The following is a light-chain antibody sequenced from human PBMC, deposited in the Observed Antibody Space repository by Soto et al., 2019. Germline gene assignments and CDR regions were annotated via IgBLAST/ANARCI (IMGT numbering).Light chain of an antibody. CDR3: AAWDDSLRAVV. CDR2: RNH. J-gene: IGLJ2*01. CDR1: GSNIGTHA. Sequence: QSVLTQSPSESATPGQRVTISCSGSGSNIGTHAVNWYQQVPGTAPTLLIFRNHQRPSGVPDRFSGSKSGTSASLAISGPQSDDEADYYCAAWDDSLRAVVFGGGTKLTVL. V-gene: IGLV1-44*01.